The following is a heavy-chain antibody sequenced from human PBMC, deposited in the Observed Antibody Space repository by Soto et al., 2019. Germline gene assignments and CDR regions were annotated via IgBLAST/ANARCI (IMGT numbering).Heavy chain of an antibody. CDR1: GYTFTSYG. J-gene: IGHJ5*02. Sequence: QVQLLQSGAEVKRPGASVMVSCKAFGYTFTSYGISWVRQAPGQGLEWMGWISGYNGNTNYAQKFQGRVTMTTDTSTRTAYMELTSLRSDDTAVYYCARGRKVATYNGFDPWGQGSLLTVSS. CDR3: ARGRKVATYNGFDP. CDR2: ISGYNGNT. D-gene: IGHD2-15*01. V-gene: IGHV1-18*01.